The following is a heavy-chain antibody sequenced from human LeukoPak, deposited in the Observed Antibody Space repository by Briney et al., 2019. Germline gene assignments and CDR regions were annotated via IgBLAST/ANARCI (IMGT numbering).Heavy chain of an antibody. CDR3: ARSHAYYYDSSGYLAWFDP. CDR1: GASISSYH. Sequence: ASEKVSCTCSVSGASISSYHWSWNPQPPGKGLEGIAYIYYSRSTVYNHCLKRRCSKSAGPSKNQFSLKLSSMTAADTAVYYCARSHAYYYDSSGYLAWFDPWGQ. V-gene: IGHV4-59*08. J-gene: IGHJ5*02. CDR2: IYYSRST. D-gene: IGHD3-22*01.